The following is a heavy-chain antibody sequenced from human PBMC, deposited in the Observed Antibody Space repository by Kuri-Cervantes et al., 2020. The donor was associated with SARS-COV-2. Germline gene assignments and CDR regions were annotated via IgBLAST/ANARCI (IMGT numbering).Heavy chain of an antibody. CDR1: GLTFSSYA. D-gene: IGHD3-9*01. V-gene: IGHV3-30-3*01. CDR2: ISYDGSNK. Sequence: GGSLRLSCAASGLTFSSYAMHWVRQAAGKGLEWVAVISYDGSNKYYADSVKGRFTISRDNSKNTLYPQMNSLRAEDTAVYYCARDPTAGRLRYFDWFSSGPSNYYGMDVWGQGTTVTVSS. CDR3: ARDPTAGRLRYFDWFSSGPSNYYGMDV. J-gene: IGHJ6*02.